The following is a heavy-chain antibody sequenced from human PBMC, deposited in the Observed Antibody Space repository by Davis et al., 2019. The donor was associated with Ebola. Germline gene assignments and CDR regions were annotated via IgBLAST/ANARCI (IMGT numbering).Heavy chain of an antibody. J-gene: IGHJ3*02. Sequence: ASVKVSCKASGYTFTSYGISWVRQAPGQGLEWMGWINPNSGGTNYAQKLQGRVTMTTDTSASTAYMELSSLRSEDTAVYYCARDTTYSSGSDIWGQGTMVTVSS. D-gene: IGHD6-19*01. CDR1: GYTFTSYG. CDR2: INPNSGGT. V-gene: IGHV1-18*01. CDR3: ARDTTYSSGSDI.